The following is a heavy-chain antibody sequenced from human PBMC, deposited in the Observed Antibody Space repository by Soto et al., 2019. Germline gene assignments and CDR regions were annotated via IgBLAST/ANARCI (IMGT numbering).Heavy chain of an antibody. CDR1: GFTFSSYW. CDR2: IKEDGSGK. V-gene: IGHV3-7*01. D-gene: IGHD5-12*01. CDR3: ARGYGGYAY. J-gene: IGHJ4*02. Sequence: GGSLRLSCAASGFTFSSYWMAWVRQAPGKGLEWVANIKEDGSGKYYVDSVKGRFTISRDNARNSLYLQMNSLRVEDTAVYYCARGYGGYAYWGQGTLVTVSS.